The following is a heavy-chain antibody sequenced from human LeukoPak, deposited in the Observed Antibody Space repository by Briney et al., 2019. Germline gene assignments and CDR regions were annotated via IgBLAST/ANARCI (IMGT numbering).Heavy chain of an antibody. V-gene: IGHV4-59*01. D-gene: IGHD3-10*01. J-gene: IGHJ5*02. CDR1: GASISSYY. CDR3: ARGGYYGSGNDFRFDP. CDR2: IYYSGST. Sequence: SETLSLTCTVSGASISSYYWSWIRPPPGKGLEWIGYIYYSGSTNYNPSLKSRVTFSVDTSKNQFSLKLISVTAADTAVYFCARGGYYGSGNDFRFDPWGQGTLVTVSS.